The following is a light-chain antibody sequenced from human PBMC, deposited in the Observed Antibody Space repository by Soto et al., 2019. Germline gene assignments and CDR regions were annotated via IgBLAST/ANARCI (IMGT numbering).Light chain of an antibody. V-gene: IGKV1-27*01. CDR1: QGINNY. CDR2: AAS. J-gene: IGKJ1*01. CDR3: QKANGVPWM. Sequence: DIQMTQSPSSLSASVGDRVTIACRASQGINNYLAWYQHKPGKVPQILICAASTLQSGVPSRFSGSGSGTDFTRTISSLQPEDSATYYWQKANGVPWMFGQGTKVEIK.